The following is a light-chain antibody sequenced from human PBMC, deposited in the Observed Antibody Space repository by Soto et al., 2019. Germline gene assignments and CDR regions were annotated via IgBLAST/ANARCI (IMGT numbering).Light chain of an antibody. Sequence: DIQMTQSPSTLSASVGDRVTITCRASQSFSTWLAWYQQKPGRAPNLLIYDVSSLESGVPSRFSGSGSGTEFTLTISSLQPDDFATYYCQQYYRYPLTVGGGTTVEIK. J-gene: IGKJ4*01. CDR3: QQYYRYPLT. CDR2: DVS. V-gene: IGKV1-5*01. CDR1: QSFSTW.